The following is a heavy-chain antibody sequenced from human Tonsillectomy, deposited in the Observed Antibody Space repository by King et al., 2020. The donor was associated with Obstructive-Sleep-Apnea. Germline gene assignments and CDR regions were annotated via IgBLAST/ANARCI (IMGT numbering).Heavy chain of an antibody. Sequence: VQLVESGAEVRKPGASVKVSCKATGYIFTNNYMHWVRQAPGQGLEWKGIINTRDGISTYAQKFQGRVTLTRDTSTSTVYMELSSLRYEDTAVYYCARAYGNWFDPWGQGTPVTVSS. D-gene: IGHD4-17*01. J-gene: IGHJ5*02. CDR2: INTRDGIS. CDR3: ARAYGNWFDP. CDR1: GYIFTNNY. V-gene: IGHV1-46*01.